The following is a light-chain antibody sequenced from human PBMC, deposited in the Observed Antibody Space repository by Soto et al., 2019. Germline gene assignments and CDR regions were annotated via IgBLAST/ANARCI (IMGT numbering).Light chain of an antibody. CDR1: QSISSW. V-gene: IGKV1-12*01. CDR2: AAS. J-gene: IGKJ3*01. Sequence: DIQMTQSPSSVSASVGEKVTITCRASQSISSWLAWYQQKPGKAPKLLIYAASSLQSGVPSRFSGSGFGTDFTLTISSLLPEDFATYYCQQNYSTLLTFGPGTKVDIK. CDR3: QQNYSTLLT.